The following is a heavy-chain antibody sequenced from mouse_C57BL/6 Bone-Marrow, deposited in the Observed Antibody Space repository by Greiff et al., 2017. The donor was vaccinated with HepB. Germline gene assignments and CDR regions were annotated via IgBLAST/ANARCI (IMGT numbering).Heavy chain of an antibody. CDR1: GFNIKDDY. D-gene: IGHD2-3*01. CDR3: AREDYDGYFYFDY. V-gene: IGHV1-64*01. Sequence: QVQLQQSGAELVRPGASVKLSCTASGFNIKDDYMHWVKQRPEQGLEWIGMIHPNSGSTNYNEKFKSKATLTVDKSSSTAYMQLSSLTSEDSAVYYCAREDYDGYFYFDYWGQGTTLTVSS. J-gene: IGHJ2*01. CDR2: IHPNSGST.